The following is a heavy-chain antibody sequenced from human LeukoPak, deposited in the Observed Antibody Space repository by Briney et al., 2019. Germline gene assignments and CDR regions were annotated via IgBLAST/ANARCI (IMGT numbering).Heavy chain of an antibody. CDR2: IIPIFGTA. CDR1: GGTFSSYA. J-gene: IGHJ3*02. D-gene: IGHD2/OR15-2a*01. V-gene: IGHV1-69*05. CDR3: ANFGSDAFDI. Sequence: ASVKVSCKASGGTFSSYAISWVRQAPGQGLEWMGRIIPIFGTANYAQKFQGRVTITTGESTSTAYMELSSLRSEDTAVYYCANFGSDAFDIWGQGTMVTVSS.